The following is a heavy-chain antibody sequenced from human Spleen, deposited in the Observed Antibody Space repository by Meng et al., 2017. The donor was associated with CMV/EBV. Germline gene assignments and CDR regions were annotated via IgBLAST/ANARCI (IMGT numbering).Heavy chain of an antibody. Sequence: VQLQQWGAGLLKPSETLSLTCAVYGGSFSGYYWSWIRQPPGKGLEWIGEINHSGSTNYNPSLKSRVTISVDTSKNQFSLKLSSVTAADTAVYYCVVSPSYGSGSDYWGQGTLVTVSS. CDR3: VVSPSYGSGSDY. V-gene: IGHV4-34*01. CDR1: GGSFSGYY. D-gene: IGHD3-10*01. J-gene: IGHJ4*02. CDR2: INHSGST.